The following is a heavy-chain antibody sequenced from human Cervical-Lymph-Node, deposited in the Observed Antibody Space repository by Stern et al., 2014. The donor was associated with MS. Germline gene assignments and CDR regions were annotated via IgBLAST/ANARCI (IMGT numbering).Heavy chain of an antibody. CDR3: ARALDY. CDR2: IITTSDTI. CDR1: GFTFSAYT. J-gene: IGHJ4*02. V-gene: IGHV3-48*01. Sequence: EVQLVESGGGLVQPGGSLRLSCVASGFTFSAYTMNWVRQAPGRGLEWIAHIITTSDTIRYPDSVKGRFTISRDNAKNSLYLELSSLRVDDTAVYYCARALDYWGQGTLVTVSS.